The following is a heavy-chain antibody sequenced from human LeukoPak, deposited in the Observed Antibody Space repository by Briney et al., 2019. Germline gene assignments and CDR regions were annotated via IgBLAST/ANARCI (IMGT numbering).Heavy chain of an antibody. Sequence: PGGSLRLSCAASGFTFSDHYMDWVRQAPGKGLEWIGYIYYSGSTNYNPSLKSRVTISVDTSKNQFSLKLSSVTAADTAVYYCARSREWAPGYYFDYWGQGTLVTVSS. V-gene: IGHV4-59*11. CDR3: ARSREWAPGYYFDY. CDR2: IYYSGST. CDR1: GFTFSDHY. J-gene: IGHJ4*02. D-gene: IGHD3-3*01.